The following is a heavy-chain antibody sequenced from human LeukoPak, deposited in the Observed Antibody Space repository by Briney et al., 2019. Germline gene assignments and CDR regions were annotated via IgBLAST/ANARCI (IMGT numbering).Heavy chain of an antibody. CDR2: IYPGGSDT. D-gene: IGHD6-19*01. V-gene: IGHV5-51*01. CDR3: ARVPREGYISGWFPIDY. Sequence: GESLRISCQGSGYTFTTYWIGWARQMPGKGLEWMGIIYPGGSDTRYSPSFQGQVTISVDKSISTAYLQWSSLKASDTAMYYCARVPREGYISGWFPIDYWGQGTLVTVST. J-gene: IGHJ4*02. CDR1: GYTFTTYW.